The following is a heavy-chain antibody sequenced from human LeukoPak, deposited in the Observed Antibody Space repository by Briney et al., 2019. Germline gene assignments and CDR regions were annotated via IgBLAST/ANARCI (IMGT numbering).Heavy chain of an antibody. V-gene: IGHV3-7*03. CDR2: INSDGSEG. D-gene: IGHD6-6*01. Sequence: PGGSLRLSCAVSVFTFSGFWMSWSRQAPWKGLEWVASINSDGSEGYCADVAKGRFTISRDNAKNSLYLQINSLRAEDTAVYYCARSSYSSSSSVWGQGTMVTVSS. CDR1: VFTFSGFW. J-gene: IGHJ3*01. CDR3: ARSSYSSSSSV.